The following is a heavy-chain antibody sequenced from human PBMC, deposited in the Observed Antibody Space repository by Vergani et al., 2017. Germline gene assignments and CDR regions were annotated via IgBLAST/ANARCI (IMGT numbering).Heavy chain of an antibody. CDR1: GFTFSSYA. V-gene: IGHV3-48*04. J-gene: IGHJ3*02. Sequence: EVQLLESGGGLVQPGGSLRLSCAASGFTFSSYAMSWVRQAPGKGLEWVSYISSSGSTIYYADSVKGRFTISRDNAKNSLYLQMNSLRAEDTAVYYCARALPVAAFDIWGQGTMVTVSS. CDR2: ISSSGSTI. CDR3: ARALPVAAFDI.